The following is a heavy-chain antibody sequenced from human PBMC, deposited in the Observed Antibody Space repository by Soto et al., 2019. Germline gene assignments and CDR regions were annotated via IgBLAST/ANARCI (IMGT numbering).Heavy chain of an antibody. CDR3: AKDQGIALDY. V-gene: IGHV3-30*18. Sequence: PGGSLRLSCAASGFTFSSYGVHWVRQAPGKGLEWVAVISYDGSNKYYADSVKGRFTISRDNSKNTLYLQMNSLRAEDTAVYYCAKDQGIALDYWGQGTLVTVSS. CDR2: ISYDGSNK. J-gene: IGHJ4*02. CDR1: GFTFSSYG. D-gene: IGHD6-13*01.